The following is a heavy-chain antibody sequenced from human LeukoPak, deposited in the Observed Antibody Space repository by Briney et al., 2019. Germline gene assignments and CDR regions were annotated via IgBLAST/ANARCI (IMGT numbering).Heavy chain of an antibody. CDR3: AELGITMIGGV. CDR2: ISSSGSTI. Sequence: GGSLRLSCAASGFTFSSYEMNWVRQAPGKGLEWVSYISSSGSTIYYADSVKGRFTISGDNAKNSLYLQMNSPRAEDTAVYYCAELGITMIGGVWGKGTTVTISS. D-gene: IGHD3-10*02. V-gene: IGHV3-48*03. CDR1: GFTFSSYE. J-gene: IGHJ6*04.